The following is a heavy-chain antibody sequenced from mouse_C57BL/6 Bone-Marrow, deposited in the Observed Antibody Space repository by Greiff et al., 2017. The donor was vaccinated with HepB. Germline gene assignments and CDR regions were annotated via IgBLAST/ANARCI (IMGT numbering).Heavy chain of an antibody. CDR3: ARRDGYLFAY. Sequence: VQLQQSGAELVRPGTSVKVSCKASGYAFTNYLIEWVKQRPGQGLEWIGVINPGSGGTNYNEKFKGKATLTADKSSSTAYMQLSSLTSEDSAVYFCARRDGYLFAYWGQGTLVTVAA. V-gene: IGHV1-54*01. CDR1: GYAFTNYL. CDR2: INPGSGGT. J-gene: IGHJ3*01. D-gene: IGHD2-3*01.